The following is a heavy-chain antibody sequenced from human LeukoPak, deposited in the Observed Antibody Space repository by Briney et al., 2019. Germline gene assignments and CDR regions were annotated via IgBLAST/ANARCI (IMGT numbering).Heavy chain of an antibody. D-gene: IGHD1-26*01. CDR3: AKGRVGANGYYYGMDV. CDR2: ISYDGSNK. Sequence: PGGSLRLSCAATGFTFSSFSMHWVRQAPGKGLEWVAVISYDGSNKYYADSVKGRFTISRDNSKNTLYLQMNSLRTEDTAVYYCAKGRVGANGYYYGMDVWGQGTTVSVSS. CDR1: GFTFSSFS. J-gene: IGHJ6*02. V-gene: IGHV3-30*18.